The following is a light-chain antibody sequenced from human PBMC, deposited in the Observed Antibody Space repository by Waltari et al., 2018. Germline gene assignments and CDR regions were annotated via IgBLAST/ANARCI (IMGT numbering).Light chain of an antibody. Sequence: QSVLTQPPSASGTPGPRVTIPCSGSSSNIGSNPVNWYQQLPGTAPGLLIYGDNRRPSGVPDRFSGSKSGTSASLAISVLQSEDEVDFYCAVWDNSLNGVVFGGGTKLTVL. CDR2: GDN. J-gene: IGLJ2*01. CDR3: AVWDNSLNGVV. V-gene: IGLV1-44*01. CDR1: SSNIGSNP.